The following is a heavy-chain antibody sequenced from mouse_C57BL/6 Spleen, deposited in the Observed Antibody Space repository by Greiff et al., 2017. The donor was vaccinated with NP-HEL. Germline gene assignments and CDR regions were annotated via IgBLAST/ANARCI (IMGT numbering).Heavy chain of an antibody. J-gene: IGHJ4*01. CDR2: ISNKANGYTT. CDR3: ASHYDYAMDY. CDR1: GFTFTDYY. V-gene: IGHV7-3*01. D-gene: IGHD1-1*02. Sequence: EVKLMESGGGLVQPGGSLSLSCAASGFTFTDYYMSWVRQPPGKDLEWLGFISNKANGYTTEYSASVKGRFTISRDNSHSILYLQMNSLIAEDSATYYCASHYDYAMDYWGQGTSVTVSS.